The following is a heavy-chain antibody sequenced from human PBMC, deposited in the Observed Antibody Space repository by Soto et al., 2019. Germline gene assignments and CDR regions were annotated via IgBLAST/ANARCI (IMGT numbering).Heavy chain of an antibody. J-gene: IGHJ6*02. CDR3: ARVDRGSSLFYYYYGMDV. CDR2: IWYDGNTK. D-gene: IGHD6-6*01. CDR1: GFTFNSYG. V-gene: IGHV3-33*01. Sequence: GSLRLSCAASGFTFNSYGMHWVRQAPGRGLEWVALIWYDGNTKYYADSVKGRFTISRDNSKNTLYLQMDSLRAEDTAVYYCARVDRGSSLFYYYYGMDVWGQGTTVTVSS.